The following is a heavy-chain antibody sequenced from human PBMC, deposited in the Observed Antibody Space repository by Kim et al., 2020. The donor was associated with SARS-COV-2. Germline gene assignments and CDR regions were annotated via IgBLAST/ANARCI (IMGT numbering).Heavy chain of an antibody. CDR2: INHSGST. CDR1: GGSFSGYY. J-gene: IGHJ1*01. D-gene: IGHD3-3*01. Sequence: SETLSLTCAVYGGSFSGYYWSWIRQPPGKGLEWIGEINHSGSTNYNPSLKSRVTISVDTSKNQFSLKLSSVTAADTAVYYCARGLSVYDFWSDRVAEYV. V-gene: IGHV4-34*01. CDR3: ARGLSVYDFWSDRVAEYV.